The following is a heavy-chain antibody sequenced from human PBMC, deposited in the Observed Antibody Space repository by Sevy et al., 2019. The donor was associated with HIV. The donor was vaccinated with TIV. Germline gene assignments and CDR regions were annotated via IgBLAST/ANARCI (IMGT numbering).Heavy chain of an antibody. CDR2: ISYDGRDK. D-gene: IGHD4-17*01. J-gene: IGHJ6*02. V-gene: IGHV3-30*04. Sequence: GSLRLSCAASGFALSNYYAMHWVRQAPGKGLEWVALISYDGRDKYYADSVKGRFTISRDNFKNTLYLQMNSLTTEDTAVYYCARPRANYVDHYFFYAMDVWGQGTTVTVSS. CDR3: ARPRANYVDHYFFYAMDV. CDR1: GFALSNYYA.